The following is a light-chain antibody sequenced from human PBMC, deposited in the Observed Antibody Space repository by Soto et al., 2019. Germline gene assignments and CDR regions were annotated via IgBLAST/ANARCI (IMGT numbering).Light chain of an antibody. CDR2: GAS. CDR3: QHYSGSPPFT. J-gene: IGKJ5*01. Sequence: EIVLTQSPGTLSLSPGERATLSCRASRSVSSSYLAWYQQKPGQAPRLLLYGASSRATGIPDRFGGSGSGAAFALTNGTLEDEDLAVYCCQHYSGSPPFTFGQATRLDIK. CDR1: RSVSSSY. V-gene: IGKV3-20*01.